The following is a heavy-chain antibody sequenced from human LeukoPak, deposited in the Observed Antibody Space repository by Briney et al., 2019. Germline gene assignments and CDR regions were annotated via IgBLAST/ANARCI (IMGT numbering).Heavy chain of an antibody. CDR2: IYTSGST. V-gene: IGHV4-4*07. D-gene: IGHD3-3*01. J-gene: IGHJ3*02. CDR1: GGSISSYY. Sequence: KPSETLSLTCTVSGGSISSYYWSWIRQPAGKGLEWIGRIYTSGSTNYNPSLKSRVTMSVDTSKNQFSLKLTSVTAADTAVYYCARGPASLLSNGYYTSGAFDMWGQGTMVTVSS. CDR3: ARGPASLLSNGYYTSGAFDM.